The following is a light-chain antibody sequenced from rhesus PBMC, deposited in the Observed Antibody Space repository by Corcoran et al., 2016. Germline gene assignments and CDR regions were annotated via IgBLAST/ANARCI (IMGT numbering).Light chain of an antibody. V-gene: IGKV2-73*01. CDR3: MQVLQNPRT. CDR1: QILLHSTGNTY. CDR2: RVS. Sequence: DIVMTQTPLSLPVTPGEPASISCRSSQILLHSTGNTYLYWYLQNPGQPQRLLIYRVSNRFSGVPDRFSGSVSGTDVTLTISRVEAEDVGVYYCMQVLQNPRTFGQGTKVEIK. J-gene: IGKJ1*01.